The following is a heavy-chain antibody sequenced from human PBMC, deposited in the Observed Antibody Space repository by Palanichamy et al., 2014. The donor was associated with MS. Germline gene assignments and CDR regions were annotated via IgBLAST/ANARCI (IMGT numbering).Heavy chain of an antibody. CDR3: ARDDWDAYCSGGTCYRSRY. J-gene: IGHJ4*02. Sequence: QVQLVESGGGLVKPGGSLRLSCAASGFTFSDYYMSWIRQPPGKGLEWISYISSSSSTIYYADSVKGRFTISRDNAKNSLYLQMNSLRAGDTAVYYCARDDWDAYCSGGTCYRSRYWGQGTLVTVSS. D-gene: IGHD2-15*01. CDR2: ISSSSSTI. CDR1: GFTFSDYY. V-gene: IGHV3-11*01.